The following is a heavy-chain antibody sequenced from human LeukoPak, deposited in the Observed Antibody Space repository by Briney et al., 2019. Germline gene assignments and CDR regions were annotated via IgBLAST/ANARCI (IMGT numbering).Heavy chain of an antibody. V-gene: IGHV1-2*02. J-gene: IGHJ4*02. CDR1: GYPFTGYY. CDR3: AKVNFRYNSALPSPDC. CDR2: ISPNTGDT. D-gene: IGHD1-1*01. Sequence: ASVKVSCKASGYPFTGYYIHWVRQAPGQGLEWMGWISPNTGDTNYAQKFQGRVTMTRDTSISTAYMELSRLRSDDTAMYYCAKVNFRYNSALPSPDCWGQGTLVTVSS.